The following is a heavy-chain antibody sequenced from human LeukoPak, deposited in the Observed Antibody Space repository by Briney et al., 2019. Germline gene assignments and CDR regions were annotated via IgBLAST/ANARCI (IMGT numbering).Heavy chain of an antibody. CDR3: ARDRYYYDSSGYLP. J-gene: IGHJ5*02. CDR1: GYTFTSYG. Sequence: ASVKVSCKASGYTFTSYGISWVRQAPGQGLEWMGWIRAYNGNTNYAQKLQGRVTMTTDTSTSTAYMELRSLRSDDTAVYYCARDRYYYDSSGYLPWGQGTLVTVSS. D-gene: IGHD3-22*01. CDR2: IRAYNGNT. V-gene: IGHV1-18*01.